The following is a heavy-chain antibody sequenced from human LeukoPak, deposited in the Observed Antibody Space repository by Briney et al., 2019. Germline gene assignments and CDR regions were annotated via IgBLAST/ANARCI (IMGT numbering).Heavy chain of an antibody. V-gene: IGHV5-51*01. J-gene: IGHJ4*02. D-gene: IGHD5-12*01. CDR2: IYPYDSDT. CDR3: ARHIGYSAWNPDY. Sequence: GESLKISCRASGYSFTSYWIGWVRQMPGKGLEWMGIIYPYDSDTRYSPSFQGQVTISADKSISTAYLQWSNLKASDTAMYYCARHIGYSAWNPDYWGQGTLVTVSS. CDR1: GYSFTSYW.